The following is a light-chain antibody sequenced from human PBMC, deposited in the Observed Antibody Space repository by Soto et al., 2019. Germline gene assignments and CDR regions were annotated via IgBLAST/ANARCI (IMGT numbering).Light chain of an antibody. Sequence: EIVMTQSPATLSVSPGERVTLSCRASQSVSSDLAWYLQKPGQAPSLLVYGASTRATGMPARFSGIGYGTVFTLTISSLQSEDLAVYYCQQYNNWPHTFGQGTKLEIK. CDR2: GAS. CDR1: QSVSSD. CDR3: QQYNNWPHT. J-gene: IGKJ2*01. V-gene: IGKV3-15*01.